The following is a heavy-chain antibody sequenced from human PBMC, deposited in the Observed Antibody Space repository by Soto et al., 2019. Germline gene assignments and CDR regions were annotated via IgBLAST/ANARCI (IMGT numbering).Heavy chain of an antibody. J-gene: IGHJ6*02. CDR3: ARYHYYYCMDV. V-gene: IGHV1-8*01. D-gene: IGHD3-22*01. Sequence: QVQLVQSGAEVRKPGASVKVSCKASGYTFTTYDINWVRQATGQGLEWMGWMNPNSGNTVYEQKFQGRVTMTRNTSINTAYMELTSLTSDDTALYYCARYHYYYCMDVWGQGTTVTGSS. CDR1: GYTFTTYD. CDR2: MNPNSGNT.